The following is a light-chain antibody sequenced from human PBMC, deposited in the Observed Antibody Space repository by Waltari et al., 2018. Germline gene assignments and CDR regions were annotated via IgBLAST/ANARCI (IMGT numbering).Light chain of an antibody. V-gene: IGKV1-39*01. J-gene: IGKJ1*01. CDR2: ATS. CDR1: QSISSY. Sequence: DIQMTQSPSSLSASVGDRVTITCRASQSISSYLNWYQQKPGKAPKLLIYATSTLQSGVPSRFRGSGSGRAFTLIISSLQPEDLASYYCQESYSNTRTFGQGTKVEIK. CDR3: QESYSNTRT.